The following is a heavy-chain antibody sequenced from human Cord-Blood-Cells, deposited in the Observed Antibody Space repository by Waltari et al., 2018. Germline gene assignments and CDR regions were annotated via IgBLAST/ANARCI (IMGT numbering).Heavy chain of an antibody. Sequence: EVQLLESGGGLVQPGGSLRLSGAASGFTFSSYAMSWVRQAPRKGLEWVSAISGSGGSTYYADSVKGRFTISRDNSKNTLYLQMNSLRAEDTAVYYCAKESGGYYYFDYWGQGTLVTVSS. CDR3: AKESGGYYYFDY. CDR1: GFTFSSYA. CDR2: ISGSGGST. V-gene: IGHV3-23*01. D-gene: IGHD3-22*01. J-gene: IGHJ4*02.